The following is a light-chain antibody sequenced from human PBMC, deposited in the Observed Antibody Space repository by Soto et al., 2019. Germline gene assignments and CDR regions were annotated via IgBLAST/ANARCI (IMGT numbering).Light chain of an antibody. CDR1: QSVRSNY. CDR2: DAS. J-gene: IGKJ4*01. CDR3: HQYGSSPLT. V-gene: IGKV3-20*01. Sequence: EIVLTQSPDTLSLSPGERATLSCRASQSVRSNYLAWYQQKPGQAPRFLIYDASSRATGIPDRFSGSGSGTDFTLTISRLEPEDFAVYYWHQYGSSPLTCGGGTKVEIK.